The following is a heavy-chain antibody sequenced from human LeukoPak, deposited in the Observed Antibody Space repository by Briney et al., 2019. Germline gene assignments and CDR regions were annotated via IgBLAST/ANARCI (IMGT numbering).Heavy chain of an antibody. Sequence: PSETLSLTCTVSGGSISSYYWSWIRQPPGKGLEWIGYIYYSGSTNYNPSLKSRVTISVDTSKNQFSLKLSSVTAADTAVYYCARSRASGKDGLYNWFDPWGQGTLVTVSS. J-gene: IGHJ5*02. CDR1: GGSISSYY. V-gene: IGHV4-59*01. D-gene: IGHD2-21*01. CDR2: IYYSGST. CDR3: ARSRASGKDGLYNWFDP.